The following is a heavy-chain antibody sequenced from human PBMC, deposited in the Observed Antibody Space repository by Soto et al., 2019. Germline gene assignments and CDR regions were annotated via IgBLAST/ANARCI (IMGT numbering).Heavy chain of an antibody. D-gene: IGHD3-10*01. Sequence: GASVKVSCKASGYTFTSYGISWVRQAPGQGLEWMGWISAYNGNTNYAQKLQGRVTMTTDTSTSTAYMELRSLRSDDTAVYYCARVINEVLWFGEDNYGMDVWGQGTTVTVSS. CDR3: ARVINEVLWFGEDNYGMDV. CDR1: GYTFTSYG. J-gene: IGHJ6*02. V-gene: IGHV1-18*01. CDR2: ISAYNGNT.